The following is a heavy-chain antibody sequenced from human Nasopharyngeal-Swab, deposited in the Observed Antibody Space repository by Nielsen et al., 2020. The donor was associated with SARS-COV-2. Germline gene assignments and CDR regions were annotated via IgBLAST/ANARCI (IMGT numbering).Heavy chain of an antibody. CDR2: INWNGGST. J-gene: IGHJ6*02. CDR3: AREEAYDGGNDYSYYYYGMDV. CDR1: GFTFDDYG. D-gene: IGHD2-21*02. Sequence: GGSLRLSCAVSGFTFDDYGMSWVRQAPGKGLEWVSGINWNGGSTGYADSVKGRFTISRDNAKNSLYLQMNSLRAEDTALYYCAREEAYDGGNDYSYYYYGMDVWGQGTTGTVSS. V-gene: IGHV3-20*04.